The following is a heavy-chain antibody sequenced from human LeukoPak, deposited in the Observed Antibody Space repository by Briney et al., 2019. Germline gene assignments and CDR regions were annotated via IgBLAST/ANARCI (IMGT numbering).Heavy chain of an antibody. D-gene: IGHD5-12*01. Sequence: PSETLSLTCSVSGDSIRSGYGNYYWSWIRQPPGKGLEWIGYIHHSGSTYYNPSLESRVTISVDTSKNQFSLKLSSVTAADTAVYYCARDRPIYSDNHALDYWGQGTLVTVSS. J-gene: IGHJ4*02. CDR3: ARDRPIYSDNHALDY. CDR1: GDSIRSGYGNYY. CDR2: IHHSGST. V-gene: IGHV4-30-2*01.